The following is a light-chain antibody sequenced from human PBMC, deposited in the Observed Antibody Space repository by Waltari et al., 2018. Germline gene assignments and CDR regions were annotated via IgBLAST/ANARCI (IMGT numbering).Light chain of an antibody. J-gene: IGLJ2*01. CDR2: EVN. V-gene: IGLV2-8*01. CDR3: SSYSDTYNLV. Sequence: QSALTQPPSASGSPGPSVTISCTGTSGDVGAYPYVSCYQQLPGRAPKLIIYEVNKRPSGVPGRFSGSKSGNTASLTVSGAQAEDEGDYYCSSYSDTYNLVFGGGTKLTVL. CDR1: SGDVGAYPY.